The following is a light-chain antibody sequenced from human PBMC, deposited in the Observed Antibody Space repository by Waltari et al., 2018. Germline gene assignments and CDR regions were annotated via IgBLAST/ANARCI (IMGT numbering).Light chain of an antibody. J-gene: IGKJ2*01. CDR1: QDITNY. CDR3: QQSDGIPRT. CDR2: DAS. V-gene: IGKV1-33*01. Sequence: DIQMTQFPSSLSASVGDRVTIACHASQDITNYLNWYQQTIGRAPKLLIYDASNLETGVSSRFSGSGSGTNFTFVISSLQPEDIATYYCQQSDGIPRTFGQGTQVEIK.